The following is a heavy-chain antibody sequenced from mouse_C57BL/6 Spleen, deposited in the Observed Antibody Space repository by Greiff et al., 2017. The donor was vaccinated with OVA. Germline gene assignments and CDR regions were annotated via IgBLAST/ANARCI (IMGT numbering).Heavy chain of an antibody. CDR3: ARSGDEYYFDY. V-gene: IGHV1-69*01. CDR1: GYTFTSYW. CDR2: IDPSDSYT. J-gene: IGHJ2*01. D-gene: IGHD3-1*01. Sequence: QVQLQQPGAELVMPGASVKLSCKASGYTFTSYWMHWVKQRPGHGLEWIGEIDPSDSYTNYNQKFKGKSTLTVDKSASTAYMQLSSLTSEDSAVYYCARSGDEYYFDYWGQGTTLTVSS.